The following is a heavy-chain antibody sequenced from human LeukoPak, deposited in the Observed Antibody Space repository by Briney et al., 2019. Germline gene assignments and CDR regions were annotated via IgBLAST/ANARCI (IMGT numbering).Heavy chain of an antibody. CDR1: GGSISSYY. V-gene: IGHV4-59*08. CDR3: ARGITYYYYMDV. J-gene: IGHJ6*03. Sequence: SETLSLTCTVSGGSISSYYWSWIRQPPGKGLEWIGYIYYSGCTNYNPSLKSRVTISVDTSKNQFSLKLSSVTAADTAVYYCARGITYYYYMDVWGKGTTVTVSS. CDR2: IYYSGCT.